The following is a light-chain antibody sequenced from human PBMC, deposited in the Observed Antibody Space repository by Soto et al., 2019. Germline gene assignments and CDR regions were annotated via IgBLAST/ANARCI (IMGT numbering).Light chain of an antibody. CDR1: QSISTW. CDR2: DAS. Sequence: DIQMTQSPSTLSASVGDRVTITCRASQSISTWLAWYQQKPGKAPKLPIYDASNLESGVPSRFSGSGSGTEFTLTISRLQPDDSATYYCQEYNSYSPFTFGQGTKVDIK. CDR3: QEYNSYSPFT. V-gene: IGKV1-5*01. J-gene: IGKJ2*01.